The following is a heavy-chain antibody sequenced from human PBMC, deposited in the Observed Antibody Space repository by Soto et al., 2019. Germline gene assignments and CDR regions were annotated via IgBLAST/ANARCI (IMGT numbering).Heavy chain of an antibody. D-gene: IGHD6-19*01. Sequence: GASVKVSCKASGYTFTSYGISWVRQAPGQGLEWMGWISAYNGNTNYAQKLKGRVTMTTDTSTSTAYMELRSLRSDDTAVYYCARDLYFPWSSGSLDDYYYYYGMDVWGQGTTVTVSS. CDR2: ISAYNGNT. CDR3: ARDLYFPWSSGSLDDYYYYYGMDV. J-gene: IGHJ6*02. CDR1: GYTFTSYG. V-gene: IGHV1-18*01.